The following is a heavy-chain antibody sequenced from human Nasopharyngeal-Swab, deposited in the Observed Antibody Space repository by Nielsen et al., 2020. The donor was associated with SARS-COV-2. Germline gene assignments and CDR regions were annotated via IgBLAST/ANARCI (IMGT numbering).Heavy chain of an antibody. CDR1: GGSISSYY. D-gene: IGHD1-26*01. J-gene: IGHJ6*02. CDR3: AREILEEYSGSYNHYYYCGMDV. V-gene: IGHV4-59*01. CDR2: IYYSGST. Sequence: SETLSLTCTVSGGSISSYYWSWIRQPPGKGLEWIGYIYYSGSTNYNPSLKSRVTISVDTSKNQFSLKLSSVTAADTAVYYCAREILEEYSGSYNHYYYCGMDVWGQGTTVTVSS.